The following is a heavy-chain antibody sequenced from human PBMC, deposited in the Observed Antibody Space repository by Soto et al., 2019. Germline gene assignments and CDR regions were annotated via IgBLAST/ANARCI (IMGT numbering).Heavy chain of an antibody. V-gene: IGHV3-73*01. Sequence: EVQLVESGGGLVQPGGSLKLSCAASGFTFSDSAMHWVRQASGKGLEWVGRIRSKPNTDATAYAASVKGRFTISRDDSKKTAYLQMNCLKTEDTAVYYCTRHVDCSGGSCYSGYYYYMDVWGKGTTVTVSS. CDR2: IRSKPNTDAT. CDR3: TRHVDCSGGSCYSGYYYYMDV. J-gene: IGHJ6*03. D-gene: IGHD2-15*01. CDR1: GFTFSDSA.